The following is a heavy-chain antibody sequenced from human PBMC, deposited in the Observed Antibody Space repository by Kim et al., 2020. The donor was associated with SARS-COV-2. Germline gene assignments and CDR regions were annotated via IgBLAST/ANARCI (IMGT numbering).Heavy chain of an antibody. D-gene: IGHD3-16*02. V-gene: IGHV1-3*01. CDR3: AREGGGTIGLGFDP. CDR2: VNAGNGNT. J-gene: IGHJ5*02. CDR1: GYTFATYA. Sequence: ASVNVSCKASGYTFATYAVHWVRQAPGQRLEWMGWVNAGNGNTRYSQNFQGRVTITRDPSATTAYMELSSLRSEDTAVYYCAREGGGTIGLGFDPWGQGTLVTVSS.